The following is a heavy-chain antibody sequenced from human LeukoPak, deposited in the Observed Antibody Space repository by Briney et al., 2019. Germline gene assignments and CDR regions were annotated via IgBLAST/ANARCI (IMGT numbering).Heavy chain of an antibody. Sequence: GGSLRLSCAASRFTVSSYAISWVRQAPGKGLEWVSAISGSGGSTYYADSVKGRFTISRDNSKNTLYLQMNSLRAEDTAVYYCANGGDYFDYWGQGTLVTVSS. D-gene: IGHD3-16*01. CDR3: ANGGDYFDY. J-gene: IGHJ4*02. CDR1: RFTVSSYA. CDR2: ISGSGGST. V-gene: IGHV3-23*01.